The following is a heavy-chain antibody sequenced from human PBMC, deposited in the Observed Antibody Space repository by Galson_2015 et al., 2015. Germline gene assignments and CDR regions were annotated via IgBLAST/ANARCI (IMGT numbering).Heavy chain of an antibody. CDR2: IVVGSGNT. CDR1: GFKYTDSV. CDR3: GADITATWYPAPLVDY. D-gene: IGHD6-13*01. V-gene: IGHV1-58*01. J-gene: IGHJ4*02. Sequence: SVKVSCKGSGFKYTDSVVQWVRQARGQRPEWIGGIVVGSGNTDYAQKFQDRVTITRDKSTNTAYMELNSLKSDDTAVYYCGADITATWYPAPLVDYWGQGALVTVSS.